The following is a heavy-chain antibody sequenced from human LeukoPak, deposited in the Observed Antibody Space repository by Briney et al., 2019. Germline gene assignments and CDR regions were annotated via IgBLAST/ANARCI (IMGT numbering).Heavy chain of an antibody. Sequence: SSETLSLTCTVSGGSISSYYWSWIRQPPGKGLEWIGYIYYSGSTNYNPSLKSRVTISVDTSKNQFSLKLSSVTAADTAVYYCARGRGYSYGHPNWFDPWGQGTLVTVSS. D-gene: IGHD5-18*01. V-gene: IGHV4-59*01. CDR1: GGSISSYY. CDR2: IYYSGST. J-gene: IGHJ5*02. CDR3: ARGRGYSYGHPNWFDP.